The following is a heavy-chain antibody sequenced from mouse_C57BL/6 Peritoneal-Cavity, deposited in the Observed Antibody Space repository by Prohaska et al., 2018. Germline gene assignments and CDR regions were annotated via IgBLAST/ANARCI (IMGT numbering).Heavy chain of an antibody. CDR3: ARQGVTTVVATRWYFDV. V-gene: IGHV5-9*01. J-gene: IGHJ1*03. CDR1: GFTFSSYT. Sequence: EVMLVESGGGLVKPGGSLKLSCAASGFTFSSYTMSWVRQTPEKRLWWVATISGGGGNTYYPDSVKGRFTISRDNAKNTLYLQMSSLRSEDTALYYCARQGVTTVVATRWYFDVWGTGTTVTVSS. D-gene: IGHD1-1*01. CDR2: ISGGGGNT.